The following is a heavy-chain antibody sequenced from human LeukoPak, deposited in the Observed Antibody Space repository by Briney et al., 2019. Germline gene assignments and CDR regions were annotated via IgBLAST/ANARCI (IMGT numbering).Heavy chain of an antibody. CDR1: GDSISTYY. CDR3: ARHSGSFYFYYYMDV. CDR2: IYYSGST. D-gene: IGHD1-26*01. Sequence: SETLSLTCTVSGDSISTYYWSWIRQPPGKGLEWIGYIYYSGSTNYNPSLKSRVTISADTSKNQFSLKLSSVTAADTAVYYCARHSGSFYFYYYMDVWGKGTTVTVSS. J-gene: IGHJ6*03. V-gene: IGHV4-59*08.